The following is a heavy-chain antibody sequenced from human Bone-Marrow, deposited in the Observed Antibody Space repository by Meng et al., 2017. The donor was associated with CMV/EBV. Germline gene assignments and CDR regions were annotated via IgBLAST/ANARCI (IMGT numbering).Heavy chain of an antibody. J-gene: IGHJ4*01. CDR3: TTLQSLDY. V-gene: IGHV3-23*01. Sequence: GESLKISCAASGFTFSTYAMSWVRQAPGKGLEWVSAISGSGTSTYYADSVKGRFTISRDNSKNTLYLQLDSLAAEDTALYYCTTLQSLDYWGHGTLVTVSS. CDR1: GFTFSTYA. D-gene: IGHD1-1*01. CDR2: ISGSGTST.